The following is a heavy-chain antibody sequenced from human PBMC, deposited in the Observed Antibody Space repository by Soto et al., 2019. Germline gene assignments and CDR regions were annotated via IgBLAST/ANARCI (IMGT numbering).Heavy chain of an antibody. CDR2: IIPILGIA. CDR3: ARWVGGSGSYYFDY. CDR1: GGTFSSYT. V-gene: IGHV1-69*02. Sequence: GASVKVSCKASGGTFSSYTISWVRQAPGQGLEWMGRIIPILGIANYAQKFQGRVTITADKSTSTAYMELSSLRSEDTAVYYCARWVGGSGSYYFDYWGQGTLVTVSS. D-gene: IGHD3-10*01. J-gene: IGHJ4*02.